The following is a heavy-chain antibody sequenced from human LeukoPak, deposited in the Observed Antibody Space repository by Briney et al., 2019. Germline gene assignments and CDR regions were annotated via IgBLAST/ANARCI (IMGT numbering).Heavy chain of an antibody. CDR2: IYYSGST. J-gene: IGHJ4*02. V-gene: IGHV4-59*01. CDR3: ATMHSRAWYSY. D-gene: IGHD6-19*01. Sequence: SETLSLTCTVSGGSISSYYWSWIRQPAGKGLEWIGYIYYSGSTNYKSSLKSRVTISVDTSKNQFSLKLSSVTAADTTVYYCATMHSRAWYSYWGQGTLVTVSS. CDR1: GGSISSYY.